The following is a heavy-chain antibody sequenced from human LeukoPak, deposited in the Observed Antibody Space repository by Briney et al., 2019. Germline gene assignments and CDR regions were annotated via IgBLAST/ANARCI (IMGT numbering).Heavy chain of an antibody. V-gene: IGHV1-69-2*01. J-gene: IGHJ5*02. D-gene: IGHD3-3*01. Sequence: ASVKISCKVSGYTFTDYYMHWVQQAPGKGLEWMGLVDPEDGETIYAEKFQGRVTITADTSTDTAYMELSSLRSEDTAVYYCATISPGRFLEWLERPYNSFDPWGQGTLVTVSS. CDR1: GYTFTDYY. CDR2: VDPEDGET. CDR3: ATISPGRFLEWLERPYNSFDP.